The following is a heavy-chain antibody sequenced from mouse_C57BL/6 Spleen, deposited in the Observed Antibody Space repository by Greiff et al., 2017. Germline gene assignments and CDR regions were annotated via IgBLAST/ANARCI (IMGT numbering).Heavy chain of an antibody. CDR3: ARDGYYTLFDY. Sequence: DVKLVESGGGLVKPGGSLKLSCAASGFTFSSYAMSCVRQTPEKRLEWVATISDGGSYTYYPDNVKGRFTISRDNAKNNLYLQMSHLKSEDTAMYYCARDGYYTLFDYWGQGTTLTVSS. CDR2: ISDGGSYT. J-gene: IGHJ2*01. CDR1: GFTFSSYA. V-gene: IGHV5-4*01. D-gene: IGHD2-3*01.